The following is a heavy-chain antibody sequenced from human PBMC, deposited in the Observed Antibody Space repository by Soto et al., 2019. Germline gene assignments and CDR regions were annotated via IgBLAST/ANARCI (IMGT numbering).Heavy chain of an antibody. CDR3: ARDSHYHIFTGYSKNYF. CDR1: GYTFTGHY. J-gene: IGHJ4*01. Sequence: ASVKPSCKASGYTFTGHYMHWVRQAPGQGLEWMGWINPNSGATNYAQKFQGRVTMTRDTSITTAYMELTRLTSDDTAVYYCARDSHYHIFTGYSKNYF. CDR2: INPNSGAT. V-gene: IGHV1-2*02. D-gene: IGHD3-9*01.